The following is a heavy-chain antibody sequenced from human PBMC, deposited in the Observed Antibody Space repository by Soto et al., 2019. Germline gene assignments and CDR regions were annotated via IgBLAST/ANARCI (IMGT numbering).Heavy chain of an antibody. CDR3: ATQEVGGSYVYTFDP. D-gene: IGHD1-26*01. CDR1: GFTFSSYS. Sequence: GGSLRLSCAASGFTFSSYSMNWVRQAPGKGLEWVSSISNSSSYIYYADSVKGRFTISRDNAKNSLYLQMNSLRAADTAVYYCATQEVGGSYVYTFDPWGQGTLVTVSS. J-gene: IGHJ5*02. V-gene: IGHV3-21*01. CDR2: ISNSSSYI.